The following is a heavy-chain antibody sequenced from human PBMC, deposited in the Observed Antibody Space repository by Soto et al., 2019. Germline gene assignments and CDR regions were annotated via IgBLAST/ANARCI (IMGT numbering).Heavy chain of an antibody. CDR1: GYSFTSYG. CDR2: ISVHNGNT. D-gene: IGHD3-16*02. Sequence: QVQLVQSGGEVKKPGASVKVSCKASGYSFTSYGISWVRQAPGQGFEWMGWISVHNGNTKYAQKFQGRVTMTTDTSTSTAYMELRSLRSDDTAVYFCARDNYDNVWGNYRQPFDYWGQGTLVTVSS. CDR3: ARDNYDNVWGNYRQPFDY. V-gene: IGHV1-18*01. J-gene: IGHJ4*02.